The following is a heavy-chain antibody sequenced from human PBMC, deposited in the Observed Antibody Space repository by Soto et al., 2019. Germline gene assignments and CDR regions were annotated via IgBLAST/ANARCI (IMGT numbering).Heavy chain of an antibody. J-gene: IGHJ3*02. Sequence: SETLSLTCAVSGGSISSGGYSWSWIRQPPGKGPEWIGYIYHSGSTYYNPFLKSRVTISVDRSKNQFSLKLSSVTAADTAVYYCARGGSYYYDSSGYYRRFEAFDIWGQGTMVTVSS. CDR2: IYHSGST. CDR3: ARGGSYYYDSSGYYRRFEAFDI. CDR1: GGSISSGGYS. V-gene: IGHV4-30-2*01. D-gene: IGHD3-22*01.